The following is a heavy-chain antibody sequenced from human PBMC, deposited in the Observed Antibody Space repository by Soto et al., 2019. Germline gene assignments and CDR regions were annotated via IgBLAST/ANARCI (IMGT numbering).Heavy chain of an antibody. V-gene: IGHV3-74*01. CDR2: ISFDGSTT. J-gene: IGHJ4*02. Sequence: GGSLILSCAASGFTFSSYWMHWVRQAPGKGLVWVSRISFDGSTTTYADSVKGRFTISRDNAKNTLYLQMNSLRAEDTAVYYCTRNKGSATIPGDWGLGTLVTVSS. CDR3: TRNKGSATIPGD. D-gene: IGHD1-26*01. CDR1: GFTFSSYW.